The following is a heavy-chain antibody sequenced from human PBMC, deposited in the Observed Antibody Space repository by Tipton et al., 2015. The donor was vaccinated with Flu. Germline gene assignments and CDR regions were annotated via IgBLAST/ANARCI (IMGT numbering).Heavy chain of an antibody. V-gene: IGHV4-38-2*01. CDR3: ARCFVGYPHIY. Sequence: GLVKPSETLSLTCAVSGYSISSGYYWGWIRQPPGKGLEWIGSIYHTGSTYYNPSLESRVTISVDTSTNHFYLKVNSATAADTAVYYCARCFVGYPHIYWGQGRLVTVSS. J-gene: IGHJ4*02. CDR1: GYSISSGYY. CDR2: IYHTGST. D-gene: IGHD5-18*01.